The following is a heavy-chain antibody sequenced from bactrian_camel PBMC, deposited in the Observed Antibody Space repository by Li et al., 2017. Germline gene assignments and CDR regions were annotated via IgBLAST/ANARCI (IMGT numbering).Heavy chain of an antibody. CDR2: ISGAGITT. J-gene: IGHJ4*01. V-gene: IGHV3S40*01. CDR1: GFTVSTNY. Sequence: DVQLVESGGGSVQTGGSLRLSCAASGFTVSTNYVTWVRQAPGKGLEWVSFISGAGITTYYADSVKGRFTISRDNSKNTLYLQLNSLTTEDTAMYYCAIGLFADFGLGLGTQVTVS. D-gene: IGHD1*01.